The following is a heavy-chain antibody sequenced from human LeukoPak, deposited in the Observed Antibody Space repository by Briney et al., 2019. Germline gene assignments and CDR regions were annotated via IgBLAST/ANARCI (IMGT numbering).Heavy chain of an antibody. D-gene: IGHD5-12*01. J-gene: IGHJ4*02. CDR1: GFTFSSCS. CDR3: ASSRYSGYDLGY. V-gene: IGHV3-48*01. Sequence: PGGSLRLSCAASGFTFSSCSMNWVRQAPGKGLEWVSYISSSSTIYYADSVKGRFTISRDNAKNSLYLQMNSLRAEDTAVYYCASSRYSGYDLGYWGQGTLVTVSS. CDR2: ISSSSTI.